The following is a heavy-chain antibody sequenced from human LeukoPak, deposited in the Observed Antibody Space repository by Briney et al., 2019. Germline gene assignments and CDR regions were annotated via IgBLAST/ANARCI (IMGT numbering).Heavy chain of an antibody. D-gene: IGHD3-10*01. CDR3: ARRGRYGMDV. CDR1: GFTFSSYS. CDR2: ISGSSSYK. Sequence: KTGGSLRLSCAASGFTFSSYSMNWVRQAPGRGLEWVSSISGSSSYKYYADSVKGRFTIFRDNAKNSLYLQMNSLRAEDTAVYYCARRGRYGMDVWGQGTTVTVSS. V-gene: IGHV3-21*01. J-gene: IGHJ6*02.